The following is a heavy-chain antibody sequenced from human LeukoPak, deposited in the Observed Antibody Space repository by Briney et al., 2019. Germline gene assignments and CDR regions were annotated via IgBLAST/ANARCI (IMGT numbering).Heavy chain of an antibody. D-gene: IGHD6-19*01. V-gene: IGHV3-21*01. CDR1: GFTFSTYS. Sequence: GGSLRLSCAASGFTFSTYSMTWVPQAPGKGLEWVSSITGRSNYIYYADSVKGRFTISRDNAKNSLYLQMNSLRAEDTAVYYCARVPYSTGAFDYWGQGTLVTVSS. CDR2: ITGRSNYI. J-gene: IGHJ4*02. CDR3: ARVPYSTGAFDY.